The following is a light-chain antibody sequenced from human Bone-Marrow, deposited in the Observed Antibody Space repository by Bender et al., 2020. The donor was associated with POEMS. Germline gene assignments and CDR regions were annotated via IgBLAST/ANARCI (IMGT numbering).Light chain of an antibody. Sequence: SYDLTQPPSLSVSPGQTVTITCSGEKLGDRYACWYQQRPGQSPVLVIYHDNQRPSGIPERFSGSNSGNTATLTITGTQAVDEADYYCQAWDTSVVFGGGTKLTVL. CDR1: KLGDRY. V-gene: IGLV3-1*01. CDR2: HDN. CDR3: QAWDTSVV. J-gene: IGLJ2*01.